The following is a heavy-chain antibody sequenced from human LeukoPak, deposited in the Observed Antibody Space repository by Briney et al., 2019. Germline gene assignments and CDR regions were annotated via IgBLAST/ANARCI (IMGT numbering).Heavy chain of an antibody. V-gene: IGHV4-39*01. J-gene: IGHJ5*02. Sequence: PSETLSPTCTVSGGSISSSSYYWGWIRQPPGKGLEWIGSIYYSGSTYYNPSLKSRVTISVDTSKNQFSLKLSSVTAADTAVYYCARQLGYCSSTSCYPPLGWFDPWGQGTLVTVSS. CDR3: ARQLGYCSSTSCYPPLGWFDP. D-gene: IGHD2-2*01. CDR2: IYYSGST. CDR1: GGSISSSSYY.